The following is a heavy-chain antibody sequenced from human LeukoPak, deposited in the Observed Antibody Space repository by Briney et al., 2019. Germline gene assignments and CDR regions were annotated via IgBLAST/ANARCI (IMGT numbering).Heavy chain of an antibody. CDR1: GGTFSSYA. CDR2: MNPNSGNT. Sequence: ASVKVSCKASGGTFSSYAISWVRQATGQGLEWMGWMNPNSGNTGYAQKFQGRVTMTRNTSISTAYMELSSLRSEDTAVYYCARSLRWWELSYYYYGMDVWGQGTTVTVSS. J-gene: IGHJ6*02. D-gene: IGHD1-26*01. V-gene: IGHV1-8*02. CDR3: ARSLRWWELSYYYYGMDV.